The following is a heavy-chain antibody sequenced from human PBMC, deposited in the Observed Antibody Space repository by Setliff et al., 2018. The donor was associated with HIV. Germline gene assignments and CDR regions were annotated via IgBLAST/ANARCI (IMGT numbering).Heavy chain of an antibody. CDR1: GGSISSGYYY. D-gene: IGHD2-2*01. V-gene: IGHV4-31*03. CDR3: ARGFDYAQRPPLYYFDY. Sequence: TLSLTCTVSGGSISSGYYYWSWIRQHPGKGLEWIGYIHYSGNPFYNPSLRSRVTISLDTSKNRFSLKLSSVTAADTAVYYCARGFDYAQRPPLYYFDYWGQGTLVTVSS. J-gene: IGHJ4*02. CDR2: IHYSGNP.